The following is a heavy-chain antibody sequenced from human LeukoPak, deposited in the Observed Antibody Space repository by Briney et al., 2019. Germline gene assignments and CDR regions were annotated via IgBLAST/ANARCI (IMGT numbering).Heavy chain of an antibody. V-gene: IGHV3-30*04. D-gene: IGHD6-13*01. CDR2: ISYDGSNK. CDR1: GFTFSSYA. J-gene: IGHJ4*02. Sequence: GGSLRLSCAASGFTFSSYAMHWVRQTPGKGLEWVAVISYDGSNKYYADSVKGRFTISRDNSKNTLYLQMNSLRAEDTAEYYCARIAAAVWYYFDYWGQGTLVTVSS. CDR3: ARIAAAVWYYFDY.